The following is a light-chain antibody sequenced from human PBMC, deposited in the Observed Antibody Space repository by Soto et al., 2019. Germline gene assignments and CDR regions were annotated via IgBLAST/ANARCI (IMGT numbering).Light chain of an antibody. J-gene: IGKJ1*01. CDR1: QSVSSY. Sequence: EIVLTQSPATLSLSPGERATLSCRASQSVSSYLGWYQQKPGQAPRLLIYDASNRATGIPARFSGSGSGTDFTLTISRGEPDVFAGYYGQHRSNCPPVGQGTGVEIK. CDR3: QHRSNCPP. V-gene: IGKV3-11*01. CDR2: DAS.